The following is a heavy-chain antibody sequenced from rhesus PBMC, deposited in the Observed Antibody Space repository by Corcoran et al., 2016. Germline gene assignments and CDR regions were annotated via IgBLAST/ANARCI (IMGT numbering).Heavy chain of an antibody. CDR2: INGNRGGT. CDR1: GGSFSSYW. Sequence: QVQLQESGPGLVKPSEILSLTCAVSGGSFSSYWWSWIRQPPGKGLKRIGEINGNRGGTNYHPSRKTRVTISKEASQNRFSLKLSSVAAADTAMDCGARGVRGYIDYWGQGVLVTVSS. CDR3: ARGVRGYIDY. J-gene: IGHJ4*01. V-gene: IGHV4-80*01. D-gene: IGHD3-34*01.